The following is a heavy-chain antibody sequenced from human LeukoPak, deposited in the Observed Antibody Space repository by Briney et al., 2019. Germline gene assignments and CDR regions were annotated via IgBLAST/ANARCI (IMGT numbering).Heavy chain of an antibody. CDR3: ARDESWSNYYNFMDV. J-gene: IGHJ6*03. CDR2: ISSSGNTI. V-gene: IGHV3-48*04. D-gene: IGHD6-13*01. Sequence: PGGSLRLSCAASGFTFSIHTMNWVRQAPGKGLEWVSYISSSGNTIYYADSVKGRFTISRDSAKSSLHLQMNSLRAEDTAVYYCARDESWSNYYNFMDVWGIGTTVTVSS. CDR1: GFTFSIHT.